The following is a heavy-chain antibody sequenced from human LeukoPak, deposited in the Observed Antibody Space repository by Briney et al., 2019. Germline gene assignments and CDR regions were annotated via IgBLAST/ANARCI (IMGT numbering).Heavy chain of an antibody. CDR2: IWSDGTNT. D-gene: IGHD4-11*01. J-gene: IGHJ4*02. V-gene: IGHV3-33*06. Sequence: GRSLGLSCAASGFTFSHYGMHWVRQAPGKGLEWVAVIWSDGTNTYYADSVKGRFTISRDDSQNTVFLQMNSLRAEDTAVYYCAKDAQRGFDYSNSLEYWGQGTLVTVSS. CDR3: AKDAQRGFDYSNSLEY. CDR1: GFTFSHYG.